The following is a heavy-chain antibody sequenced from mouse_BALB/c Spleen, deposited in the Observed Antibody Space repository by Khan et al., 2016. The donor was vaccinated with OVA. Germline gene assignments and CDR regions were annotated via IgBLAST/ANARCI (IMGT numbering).Heavy chain of an antibody. J-gene: IGHJ4*01. V-gene: IGHV1-26*01. Sequence: EVQLQQSGPDLVKPGASVKISCKASGYSFTGYYMHWVKQSHGKSLEWIGRVNPKNGGASYNQKFKDKAILTVDKSSSTAYMEVRSLTPEASAVYYGARDYYDDDNAMDYWGQGTSVTVSA. CDR1: GYSFTGYY. CDR3: ARDYYDDDNAMDY. D-gene: IGHD2-4*01. CDR2: VNPKNGGA.